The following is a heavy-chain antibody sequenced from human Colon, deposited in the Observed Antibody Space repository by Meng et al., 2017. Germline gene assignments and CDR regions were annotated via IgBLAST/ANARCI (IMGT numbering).Heavy chain of an antibody. CDR2: NSHSSNT. CDR3: ACYHPPGKQCLVTDY. CDR1: TGCGTCVYG. V-gene: IGHV4-4*02. Sequence: LVRPSRPVCLASAASTGCGTCVYGLSGDRQRPGMEWKWIIYNSHSSNTNYTPTLKVRITISMDKSKIQFSLKFISVTDADTALYYSACYHPPGKQCLVTDYWGQGTLVTVSS. D-gene: IGHD6-19*01. J-gene: IGHJ4*02.